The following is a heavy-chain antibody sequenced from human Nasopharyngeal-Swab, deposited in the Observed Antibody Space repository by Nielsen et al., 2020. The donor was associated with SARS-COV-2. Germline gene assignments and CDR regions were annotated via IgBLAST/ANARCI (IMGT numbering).Heavy chain of an antibody. Sequence: WIRQPPGKGLEWIGEINHSGSTNYNPSLKSRVTISVDTSKNQFSLKLSSVTAADTAVYYCARPTILGYYYSMDVWGQGTTVTVSS. CDR2: INHSGST. J-gene: IGHJ6*02. V-gene: IGHV4-34*01. CDR3: ARPTILGYYYSMDV.